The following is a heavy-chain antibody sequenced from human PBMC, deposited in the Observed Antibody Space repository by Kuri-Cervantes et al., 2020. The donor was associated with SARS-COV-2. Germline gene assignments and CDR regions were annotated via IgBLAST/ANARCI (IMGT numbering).Heavy chain of an antibody. CDR2: IYSGGST. CDR3: AREQLVPYNWFDP. J-gene: IGHJ5*02. CDR1: GFTVSSNY. Sequence: GESLKISCAASGFTVSSNYMSWVRQAPGKGLEWVSVIYSGGSTYYADSVKGRFTISRDNSKNTLYLQMNSLRAEDTAVYYCAREQLVPYNWFDPWGQGTLVTVSS. D-gene: IGHD6-6*01. V-gene: IGHV3-66*02.